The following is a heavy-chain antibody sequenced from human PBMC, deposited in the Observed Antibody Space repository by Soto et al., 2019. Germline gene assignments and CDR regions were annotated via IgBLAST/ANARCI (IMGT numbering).Heavy chain of an antibody. CDR1: GFTFSSYS. CDR3: AREEYSSPALGY. CDR2: ISSSSSYI. Sequence: EVQLVESGGGLVKPGGSLRLSCAASGFTFSSYSMNWVRQAPGKGLEWVSSISSSSSYIYYADSVKGRFTISRDNAKNSLYLQMNSLRAEDTAVYYCAREEYSSPALGYWGQGTLVTVSS. D-gene: IGHD6-6*01. V-gene: IGHV3-21*01. J-gene: IGHJ4*02.